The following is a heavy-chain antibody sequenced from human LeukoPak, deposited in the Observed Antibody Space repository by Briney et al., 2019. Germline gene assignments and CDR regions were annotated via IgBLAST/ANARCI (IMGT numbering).Heavy chain of an antibody. CDR1: GGSIRSSNYY. J-gene: IGHJ4*02. V-gene: IGHV4-39*07. CDR3: ARGSSEHSTL. Sequence: SETLSLTCAVSGGSIRSSNYYWGWIRQPPGKGLEWIGIINYSGSTNYNPSLKSRVTISVDTSKNQFSLKLSSVTAADTAVYYCARGSSEHSTLWGQGTLVTVSS. D-gene: IGHD3-10*01. CDR2: INYSGST.